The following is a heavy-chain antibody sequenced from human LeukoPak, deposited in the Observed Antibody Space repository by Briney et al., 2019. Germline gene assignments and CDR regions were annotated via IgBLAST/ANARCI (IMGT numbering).Heavy chain of an antibody. CDR1: GVPISIYH. V-gene: IGHV4-59*01. CDR2: ISYSGET. Sequence: PSETLSLTCNVAGVPISIYHWSWIRQAPGKGLEWIGYISYSGETNYNPSLKSRVTISQDTSTNQFTLKLESVTAEDTAVYYCARSVGSNWSYFFDYWGQGTLVTVSS. CDR3: ARSVGSNWSYFFDY. J-gene: IGHJ4*02. D-gene: IGHD6-13*01.